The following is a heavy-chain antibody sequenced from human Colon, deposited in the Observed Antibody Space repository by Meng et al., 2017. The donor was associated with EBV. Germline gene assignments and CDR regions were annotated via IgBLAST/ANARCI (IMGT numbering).Heavy chain of an antibody. CDR3: ARGTPGRSYSDY. V-gene: IGHV1-18*01. Sequence: QVHLLQSGAEGKKPGAPVRVSCEASGYTFASYGISWLRQAPGQGLEWMGWFVNNVDTYSAQKFQGRVTMTTDTHTSTAFMELRSLRSDDTAVYYCARGTPGRSYSDYWGQGTLVTVSS. D-gene: IGHD3-10*01. CDR1: GYTFASYG. J-gene: IGHJ4*02. CDR2: FVNNVDT.